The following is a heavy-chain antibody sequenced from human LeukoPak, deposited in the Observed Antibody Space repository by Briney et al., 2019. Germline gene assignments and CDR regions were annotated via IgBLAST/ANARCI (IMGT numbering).Heavy chain of an antibody. V-gene: IGHV4-34*01. CDR1: GGSFSGYY. CDR2: INHSGST. J-gene: IGHJ5*02. Sequence: SEILSLTCAVYGGSFSGYYWSWIRQPPGKGLEWIGEINHSGSTNYNPSLKSRVTISVDTSKNQFSLKLSSVTAADTAVYYCARAGRRGYRVNNWFDPWGQGTLVTVSS. D-gene: IGHD5-18*01. CDR3: ARAGRRGYRVNNWFDP.